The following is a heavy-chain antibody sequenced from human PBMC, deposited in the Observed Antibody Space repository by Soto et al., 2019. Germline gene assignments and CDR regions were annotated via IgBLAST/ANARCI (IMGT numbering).Heavy chain of an antibody. V-gene: IGHV1-69*01. CDR3: ASGYYYGSGTLRTSYYYGMDV. CDR2: IMPIFGTA. Sequence: QVQLVQSGAEVKKPGSSVKVSCKASGGTFSSYAISWVRQAPGQGLEWMGGIMPIFGTANYAQKFQGRVTITADESTSTAYMELSSLRSEDTAVYYCASGYYYGSGTLRTSYYYGMDVWGQGTTVTVSS. CDR1: GGTFSSYA. J-gene: IGHJ6*02. D-gene: IGHD3-10*01.